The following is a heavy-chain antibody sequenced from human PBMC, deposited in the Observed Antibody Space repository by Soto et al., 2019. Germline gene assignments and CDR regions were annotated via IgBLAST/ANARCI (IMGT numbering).Heavy chain of an antibody. CDR2: IYYGGST. CDR1: GDSISTDY. J-gene: IGHJ4*02. D-gene: IGHD7-27*01. V-gene: IGHV4-59*08. Sequence: PSETLSLACTVSGDSISTDYWSWIRQSPGKGLEWIGFIYYGGSTNYNPSLKSRVTISVDTPKNQFSLKLSSVTAADTAVYYCAKHSNWGSLVHWGQGTLVTVS. CDR3: AKHSNWGSLVH.